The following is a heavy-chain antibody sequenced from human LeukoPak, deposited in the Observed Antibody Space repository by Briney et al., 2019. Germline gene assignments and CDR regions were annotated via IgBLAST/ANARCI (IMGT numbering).Heavy chain of an antibody. CDR3: ARGGGDTYGYGYYFDS. V-gene: IGHV4-59*01. Sequence: KASETLSLTCTVSAGSISGYYWSWIRQPPGKGLEWIGYIYYSGNTNYNPSLKSRVTISVDTSKNQFSLKLSSLTAADTAVYYCARGGGDTYGYGYYFDSWGQGTLVTVSS. D-gene: IGHD5-18*01. J-gene: IGHJ4*02. CDR2: IYYSGNT. CDR1: AGSISGYY.